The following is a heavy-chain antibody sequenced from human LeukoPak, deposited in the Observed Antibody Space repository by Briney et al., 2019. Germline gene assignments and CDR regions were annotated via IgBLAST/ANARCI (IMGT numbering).Heavy chain of an antibody. CDR1: GFTFSSYA. CDR3: ARGSYYSIY. Sequence: PGGSLRLSCAASGFTFSSYAMSWVRQAPGKGLEWVSAISGSGGTTYYADSVRGRFTISRDNAKNSLYLQMNSLRAEDTAVYYCARGSYYSIYWGQGTLVTVSS. J-gene: IGHJ4*02. CDR2: ISGSGGTT. V-gene: IGHV3-23*01. D-gene: IGHD4-11*01.